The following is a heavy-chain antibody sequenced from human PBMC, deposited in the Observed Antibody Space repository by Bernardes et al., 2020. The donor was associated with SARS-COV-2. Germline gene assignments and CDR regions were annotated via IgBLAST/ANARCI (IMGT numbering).Heavy chain of an antibody. CDR3: ARFRYCGGDCYPNY. Sequence: ASVKVSCKASGYTFTGYYMHWVRQAPGQGLEWMGWINPNSGGTNYAQKFQGRVTMTRDTSISTAYMELSRLRSDDTAVYYCARFRYCGGDCYPNYWGQGTLVTVSS. CDR1: GYTFTGYY. D-gene: IGHD2-21*02. J-gene: IGHJ4*02. V-gene: IGHV1-2*02. CDR2: INPNSGGT.